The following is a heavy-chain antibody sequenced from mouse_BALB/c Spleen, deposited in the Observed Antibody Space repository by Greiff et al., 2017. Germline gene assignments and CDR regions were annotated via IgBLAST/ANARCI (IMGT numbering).Heavy chain of an antibody. J-gene: IGHJ4*01. V-gene: IGHV1S53*02. D-gene: IGHD2-10*01. CDR3: TAYYGKDYTMDY. CDR1: GYTFTDHA. CDR2: IFPGNGDI. Sequence: QVQLQQSDAELVKPGASVKISCKVSGYTFTDHAIHWVKQKPEQGLEWIGYIFPGNGDIKYNEKFKGKATLTADKSSSTAYMQLNSLTSEDSAVYFCTAYYGKDYTMDYWGQGTTVTVAS.